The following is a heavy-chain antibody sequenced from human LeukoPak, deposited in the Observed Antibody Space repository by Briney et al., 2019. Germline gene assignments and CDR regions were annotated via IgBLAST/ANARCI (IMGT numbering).Heavy chain of an antibody. Sequence: SETLSLTCTVSGGSVSSYYWSWIRRPPGRGLEWIAYLSHSGSSDSNPSLTSRVTTLVDTSKNQFSLKLTTVTAADTAVYYCARARYANAWYAFDIWGHGTMVTVSS. CDR3: ARARYANAWYAFDI. J-gene: IGHJ3*02. CDR1: GGSVSSYY. V-gene: IGHV4-59*02. D-gene: IGHD2-8*02. CDR2: LSHSGSS.